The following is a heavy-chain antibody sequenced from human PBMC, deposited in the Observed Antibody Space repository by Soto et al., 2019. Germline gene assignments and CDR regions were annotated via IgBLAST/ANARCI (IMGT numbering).Heavy chain of an antibody. J-gene: IGHJ4*02. CDR2: IIPIFGTA. Sequence: QVQLVQSGAEVQKPGSSVKVSCKASGGTFSSYAISWVRQAPGQGLEWMGGIIPIFGTANYAQKFQGRVTITADESTSTAYMELSSLRSEDTAVYYCALNHWGSYRYSSRAVDYWGQGTLVTVSS. V-gene: IGHV1-69*01. CDR3: ALNHWGSYRYSSRAVDY. D-gene: IGHD3-16*02. CDR1: GGTFSSYA.